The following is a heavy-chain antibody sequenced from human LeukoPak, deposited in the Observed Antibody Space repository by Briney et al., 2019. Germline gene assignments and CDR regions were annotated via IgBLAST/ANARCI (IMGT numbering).Heavy chain of an antibody. CDR2: VFYTGST. J-gene: IGHJ4*02. CDR3: AREQILRVAAKNCFDY. D-gene: IGHD1-26*01. V-gene: IGHV4-59*11. Sequence: SDTLSLTCSLSAASISAHYWTSIRQTPGKGLGWLGNVFYTGSTNYNPSLQSQATIPVDTPSTHFSLRLSSVTAADTAVYYCAREQILRVAAKNCFDYCGQGALVTVSS. CDR1: AASISAHY.